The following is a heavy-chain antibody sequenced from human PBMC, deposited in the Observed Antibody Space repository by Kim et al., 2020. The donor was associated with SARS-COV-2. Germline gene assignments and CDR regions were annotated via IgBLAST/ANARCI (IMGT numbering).Heavy chain of an antibody. D-gene: IGHD3-22*01. Sequence: SETLSLTCTVSGGSISSYYWSWIRQPAGKGLEWIGRIYTSGSTNYNPSLKSRVTMSVDTSKNQFSLKPSSVTAADTAVYYCARAFSYYYDSSGYYDYYYGMDVWGQGTTVTVSS. J-gene: IGHJ6*02. CDR2: IYTSGST. V-gene: IGHV4-4*07. CDR1: GGSISSYY. CDR3: ARAFSYYYDSSGYYDYYYGMDV.